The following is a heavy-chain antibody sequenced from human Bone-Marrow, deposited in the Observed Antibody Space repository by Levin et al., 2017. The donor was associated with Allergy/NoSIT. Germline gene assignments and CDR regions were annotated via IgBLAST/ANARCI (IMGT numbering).Heavy chain of an antibody. CDR2: ISSTSDYL. D-gene: IGHD4-17*01. CDR3: ARDPPYTVTTYFDL. V-gene: IGHV3-21*01. CDR1: GFTLNSYS. Sequence: GGSLRLSCAASGFTLNSYSMNWVRQAPGKGLEWVSSISSTSDYLYYTDSVKGRFTISRDNAKNSLYLEMTSLRAEDTAVYYCARDPPYTVTTYFDLWGRGTLVTVSS. J-gene: IGHJ2*01.